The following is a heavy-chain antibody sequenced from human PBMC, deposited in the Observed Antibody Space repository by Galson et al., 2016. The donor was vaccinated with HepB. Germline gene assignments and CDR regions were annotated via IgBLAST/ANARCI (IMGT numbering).Heavy chain of an antibody. CDR2: SRDKGHSYTT. CDR1: GFTFSDHY. J-gene: IGHJ6*03. V-gene: IGHV3-72*01. Sequence: SLRLSCAASGFTFSDHYIDWVRQAPGKGLEWVGRSRDKGHSYTTQYAASVKGRFAISRDESENSLYLQMNSLKTEDTAVYYCARDLYDGSCHYMDVWGQGTAVAVSS. CDR3: ARDLYDGSCHYMDV. D-gene: IGHD3-10*01.